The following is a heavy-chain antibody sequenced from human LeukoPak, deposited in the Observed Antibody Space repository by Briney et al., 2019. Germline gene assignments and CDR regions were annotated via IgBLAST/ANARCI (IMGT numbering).Heavy chain of an antibody. CDR1: GGSISSYY. V-gene: IGHV4-4*07. D-gene: IGHD2-2*02. CDR3: ARDRYCSSTSCYTYLNYYYGMDV. J-gene: IGHJ6*02. CDR2: IHTSGST. Sequence: PSETLSLTCTVSGGSISSYYWSWIRQPAGKGLEWIGRIHTSGSTNYNPSLKSRVTMSVDTSKNQFSLKLSSVTAADTAVYYCARDRYCSSTSCYTYLNYYYGMDVWGQGTTVTVSS.